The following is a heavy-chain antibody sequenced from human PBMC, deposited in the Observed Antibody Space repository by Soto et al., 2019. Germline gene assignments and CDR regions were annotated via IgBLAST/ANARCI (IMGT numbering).Heavy chain of an antibody. J-gene: IGHJ4*02. CDR2: IYYSGRT. CDR3: ARQRTTVVTQAYFDH. CDR1: GESISSSSYY. V-gene: IGHV4-39*01. Sequence: KSSETLSLTCIVSGESISSSSYYWGWIRQPPGKGLEWIGSIYYSGRTYYNPSFKSRVTISIDTSKNQFPLKLSSVTATDTAVYYCARQRTTVVTQAYFDHWGQGALVTVS. D-gene: IGHD2-21*02.